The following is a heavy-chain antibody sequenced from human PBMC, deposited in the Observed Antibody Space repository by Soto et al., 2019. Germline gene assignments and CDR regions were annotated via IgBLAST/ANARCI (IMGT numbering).Heavy chain of an antibody. CDR3: ARLRTSVTTEDAFDI. J-gene: IGHJ3*02. V-gene: IGHV5-51*01. D-gene: IGHD4-17*01. CDR2: IYPDDSTT. Sequence: EVQLVQSGAEVKKPGESLKISCKGSGYTFTNYYIGWVRQLPGKGLERMGIIYPDDSTTRYGPSFQGQVTISVDKSIDNAFLQWGSLRASDTAMYYCARLRTSVTTEDAFDIWGPGTKVTVSS. CDR1: GYTFTNYY.